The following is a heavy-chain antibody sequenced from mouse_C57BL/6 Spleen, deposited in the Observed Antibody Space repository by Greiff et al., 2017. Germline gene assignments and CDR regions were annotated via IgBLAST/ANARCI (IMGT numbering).Heavy chain of an antibody. Sequence: EVKLVESGGGLVQPGGSMKLSCAASGFTFSDAWMDWVRQSPEKGLEWVAEIRNKANHHATYYAESVKGRFTISRDDSKSSVYLQMNSLRAEDTGIYYCTRHYYGSSPWFAYWGQGTLVTVSA. CDR1: GFTFSDAW. V-gene: IGHV6-6*01. CDR2: IRNKANHHAT. CDR3: TRHYYGSSPWFAY. D-gene: IGHD1-1*01. J-gene: IGHJ3*01.